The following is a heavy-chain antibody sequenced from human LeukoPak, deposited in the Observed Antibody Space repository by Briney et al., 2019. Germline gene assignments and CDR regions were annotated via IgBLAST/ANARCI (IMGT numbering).Heavy chain of an antibody. V-gene: IGHV1-69*04. CDR1: GGTFSSYA. CDR3: AITYYYDSSGSYYFDY. CDR2: IIPILGIA. Sequence: ASVKVSCKASGGTFSSYAISWVRQAPGQGVEWMGRIIPILGIANYAQKFQGRVTITADKSTSTAYMELSSLRSEDTAVYYCAITYYYDSSGSYYFDYWGQGTLVTVSS. D-gene: IGHD3-22*01. J-gene: IGHJ4*02.